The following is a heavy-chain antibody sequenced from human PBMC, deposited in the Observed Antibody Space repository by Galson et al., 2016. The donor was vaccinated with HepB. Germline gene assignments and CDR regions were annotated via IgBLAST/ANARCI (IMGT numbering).Heavy chain of an antibody. J-gene: IGHJ5*02. CDR2: LNSDGNT. Sequence: SETLSLTCTVSGGSISTSTYYWGWIRQPPGKGLEWIGSLNSDGNTYYNPSLKSRVTMSVDTSKNLFSLNLTSVSATDTAVYYCARRLLRLTIFIPAAENWFDPWGQGTLVTVSS. CDR1: GGSISTSTYY. V-gene: IGHV4-39*01. CDR3: ARRLLRLTIFIPAAENWFDP. D-gene: IGHD3-9*01.